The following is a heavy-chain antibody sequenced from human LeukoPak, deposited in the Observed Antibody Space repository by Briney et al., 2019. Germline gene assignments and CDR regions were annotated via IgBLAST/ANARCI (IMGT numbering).Heavy chain of an antibody. CDR2: IDWDDDK. V-gene: IGHV2-70*13. D-gene: IGHD2/OR15-2a*01. CDR3: ARSFYDTTIYFDS. Sequence: SGPALVKPTQTLTLTCTFSGFSLNTYGMYVSWLRQAPGKAPEWLALIDWDDDKYYNMSLRTRLTISKDTPKNQVVLSMTNMDPVDTATYFCARSFYDTTIYFDSWGQGILVTVSS. CDR1: GFSLNTYGMY. J-gene: IGHJ4*02.